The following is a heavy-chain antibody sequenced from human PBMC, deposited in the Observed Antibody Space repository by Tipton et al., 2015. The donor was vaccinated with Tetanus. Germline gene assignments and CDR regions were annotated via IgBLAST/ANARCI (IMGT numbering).Heavy chain of an antibody. J-gene: IGHJ5*02. CDR2: ISPDGSGG. D-gene: IGHD2-15*01. CDR1: GFTFSSDW. V-gene: IGHV3-7*01. Sequence: SLRLSCAASGFTFSSDWMNWVRQVPGKGLEWVANISPDGSGGRSVDSLKGRFTISRDNGKNSLFLQMNNLRAEDTAVYYCLSWGASGNHWGQGTLVTVSS. CDR3: LSWGASGNH.